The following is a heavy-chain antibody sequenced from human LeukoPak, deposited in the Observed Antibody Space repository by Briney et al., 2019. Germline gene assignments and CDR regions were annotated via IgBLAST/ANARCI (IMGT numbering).Heavy chain of an antibody. V-gene: IGHV3-23*01. J-gene: IGHJ4*02. Sequence: PGGSLRLSCAASGFTFSSYAMSWVRQAPGKGLESVSAISGNGGSTYNADSVRGRFTISRDNSKNTLYVQMNSLRAEDTAVYYCAKSSSGWYNFDYWGQGALVTVSS. CDR1: GFTFSSYA. CDR3: AKSSSGWYNFDY. CDR2: ISGNGGST. D-gene: IGHD6-19*01.